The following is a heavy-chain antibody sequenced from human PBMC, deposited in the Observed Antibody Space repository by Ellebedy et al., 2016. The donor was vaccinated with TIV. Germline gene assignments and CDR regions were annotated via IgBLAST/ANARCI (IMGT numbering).Heavy chain of an antibody. V-gene: IGHV3-11*03. Sequence: GGPLRLSXVASGFNFSDYYMAWVRQAPGKGLDLVSYISYDTGYRIYAASVKGRFTVSRDNGENSLFLQMDSLRAEDTALYYCAKKDYDSRVGAFEIWGQGTLVTVSS. D-gene: IGHD3-22*01. CDR2: ISYDTGYR. CDR1: GFNFSDYY. J-gene: IGHJ3*02. CDR3: AKKDYDSRVGAFEI.